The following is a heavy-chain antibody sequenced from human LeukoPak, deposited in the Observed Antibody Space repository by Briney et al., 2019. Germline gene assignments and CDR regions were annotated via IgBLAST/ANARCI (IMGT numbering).Heavy chain of an antibody. J-gene: IGHJ4*02. CDR3: ARDSMITFGGVIVEYYFDY. Sequence: SETLSLTCAVSGYSISSGYYWSWIRQSPGKGLEWIGEIYHSGSTNYNPSLKSRVTISVDTSKNQFSLKLTSVTAADTAVYYCARDSMITFGGVIVEYYFDYWGQGTLVTVSS. CDR1: GYSISSGYY. D-gene: IGHD3-16*02. V-gene: IGHV4-38-2*02. CDR2: IYHSGST.